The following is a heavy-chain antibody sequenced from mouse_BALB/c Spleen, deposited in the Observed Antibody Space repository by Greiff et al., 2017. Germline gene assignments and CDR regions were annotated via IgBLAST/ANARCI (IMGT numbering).Heavy chain of an antibody. CDR3: ARGLRQDAMDY. CDR2: ISDGGSYT. Sequence: EVQVVESGGGLVKPGGSLKLSCAASGFTFSDYYMYWVRQTPEKRLEWVATISDGGSYTYYPDSVKGRFTISRDNAKNNLYLQMSSLKSEDTAMYYCARGLRQDAMDYWGQGTSVTVSS. V-gene: IGHV5-4*02. D-gene: IGHD2-2*01. J-gene: IGHJ4*01. CDR1: GFTFSDYY.